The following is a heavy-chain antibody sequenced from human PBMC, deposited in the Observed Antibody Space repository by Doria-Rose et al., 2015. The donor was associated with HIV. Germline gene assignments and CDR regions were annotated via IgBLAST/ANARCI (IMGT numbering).Heavy chain of an antibody. CDR1: GGSINSGDYY. D-gene: IGHD6-19*01. CDR2: IYHTGST. V-gene: IGHV4-31*03. Sequence: QVQLQESGPGLVKPSQTLSLTCTVSGGSINSGDYYWTWIRQHPGEGLDWIGYIYHTGSTYYNPSLKSRVIISVDTSKNQFPLRLTSVTAADTAVYYCARRSPSVAFDYWGQGTLVTVSS. J-gene: IGHJ4*02. CDR3: ARRSPSVAFDY.